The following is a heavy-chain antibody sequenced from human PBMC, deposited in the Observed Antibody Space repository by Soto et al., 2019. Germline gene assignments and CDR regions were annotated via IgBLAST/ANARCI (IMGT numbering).Heavy chain of an antibody. V-gene: IGHV3-23*01. CDR2: ISGSGATT. J-gene: IGHJ4*02. D-gene: IGHD2-15*01. CDR3: ARGYCSGGSCHAYYFGY. CDR1: GFTFSSCA. Sequence: PGGSLRLSCAGSGFTFSSCAMSWVRQAPGKGLDWVSGISGSGATTYYADSVKGRFTISRDNSKNTLYLQMSSLRAEDTAVYYCARGYCSGGSCHAYYFGYWGQGTLVTVSS.